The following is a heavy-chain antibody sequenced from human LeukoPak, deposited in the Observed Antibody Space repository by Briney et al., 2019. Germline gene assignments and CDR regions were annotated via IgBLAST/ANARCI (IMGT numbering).Heavy chain of an antibody. Sequence: SETLCLTCAVSGYSISSGYQWAWIGQSPGKGLEGIGSIDHSGGAHYKPSLKRGVTISVETSKNQFPLTMYSVTAADTAVYYCARDPRWLTPDCTSTSCYENYFDPWGQGTLVTVSS. V-gene: IGHV4-38-2*02. J-gene: IGHJ5*02. CDR2: IDHSGGA. CDR1: GYSISSGYQ. D-gene: IGHD2-2*01. CDR3: ARDPRWLTPDCTSTSCYENYFDP.